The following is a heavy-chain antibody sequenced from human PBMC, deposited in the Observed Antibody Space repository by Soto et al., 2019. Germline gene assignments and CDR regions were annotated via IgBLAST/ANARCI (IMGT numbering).Heavy chain of an antibody. CDR3: VRRHGSGSYIGY. Sequence: EVQLVQSGAEVKKPGESLRISCKGSGYSFTSYWISWVRRMPGKGLEWMGRIDPSDSYTNYSPSFQGHVTISADKSISTASLQWSSLKASDTAMSYCVRRHGSGSYIGYWGQGSLATVSS. CDR1: GYSFTSYW. J-gene: IGHJ4*02. CDR2: IDPSDSYT. D-gene: IGHD3-10*01. V-gene: IGHV5-10-1*01.